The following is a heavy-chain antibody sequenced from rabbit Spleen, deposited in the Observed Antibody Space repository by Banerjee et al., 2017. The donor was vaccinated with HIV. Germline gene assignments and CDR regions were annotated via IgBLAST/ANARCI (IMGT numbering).Heavy chain of an antibody. CDR1: GFSFSSGYD. Sequence: QEQLVESGGGLVQPEGSLTLTCTASGFSFSSGYDMCWVRQAPGKGLEWIGCIYTGSGTTYYASWAKGRFTITRSTSLNTVSLQMTSLTAADTATYFCARDVVTGTIGYSNGIDLWGPGTLVTVS. J-gene: IGHJ6*01. V-gene: IGHV1S47*01. CDR3: ARDVVTGTIGYSNGIDL. D-gene: IGHD7-1*01. CDR2: IYTGSGTT.